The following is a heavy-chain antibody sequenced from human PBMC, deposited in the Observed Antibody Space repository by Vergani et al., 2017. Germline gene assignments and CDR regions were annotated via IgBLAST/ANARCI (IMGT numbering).Heavy chain of an antibody. CDR2: IKQDGSER. Sequence: VHLVESGGGVVQPGRSLRLSCVVSGFTSSYYGMHWVRQAPGKGLEWVANIKQDGSERDYDDSLKGRLIISRDNAKNSVYLQVNSLRDDDTAVYYCARIGYSSSSFDYWGQGTPVTVSS. V-gene: IGHV3-7*01. J-gene: IGHJ4*02. D-gene: IGHD6-13*01. CDR1: GFTSSYYG. CDR3: ARIGYSSSSFDY.